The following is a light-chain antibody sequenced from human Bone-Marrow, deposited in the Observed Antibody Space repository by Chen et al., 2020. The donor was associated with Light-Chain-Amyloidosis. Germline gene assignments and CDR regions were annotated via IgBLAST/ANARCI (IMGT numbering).Light chain of an antibody. J-gene: IGLJ3*02. Sequence: SYVLTQPSPVSAAPGQPATIACGGNNIGSTGVHWYQQTPGQAPLLVVYDDSDRPSGIPERLSGSNSGNTATLTISRVEAGDEADYYCQVWDRSSDRPVFGGGTKLTVL. CDR2: DDS. CDR1: NIGSTG. CDR3: QVWDRSSDRPV. V-gene: IGLV3-21*02.